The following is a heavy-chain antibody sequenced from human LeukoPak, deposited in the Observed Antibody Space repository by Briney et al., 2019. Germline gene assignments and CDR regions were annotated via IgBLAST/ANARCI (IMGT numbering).Heavy chain of an antibody. V-gene: IGHV1-18*01. CDR2: ISAYNGNT. J-gene: IGHJ6*03. CDR3: AREAYCSSTSCYYGDYYYYYYMDV. D-gene: IGHD2-2*01. Sequence: ASVKVSCKASGYTFTSYGISWVRQAPGQGLEWMGWISAYNGNTNYEQKLQGRVTMTTDTSTSTAYMELRSLRSDDTAVYYCAREAYCSSTSCYYGDYYYYYYMDVWGKGTTVTVSS. CDR1: GYTFTSYG.